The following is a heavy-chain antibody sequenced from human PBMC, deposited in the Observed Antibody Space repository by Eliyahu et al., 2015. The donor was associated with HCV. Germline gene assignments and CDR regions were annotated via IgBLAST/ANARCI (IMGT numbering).Heavy chain of an antibody. CDR3: AKGRWAYYGSGGDIDY. CDR2: INWDGGST. D-gene: IGHD3-10*01. J-gene: IGHJ4*02. V-gene: IGHV3-43*01. CDR1: GFTFXXYT. Sequence: EVQLVESGGVVVQPGGSLRLSCAASGFTFXXYTMXWVRQAPGKGLEWVSLINWDGGSTYYADSVKGRFTISRDNSKNSLYLQMNSLRTEDTALYYCAKGRWAYYGSGGDIDYWGQGTLVTVSS.